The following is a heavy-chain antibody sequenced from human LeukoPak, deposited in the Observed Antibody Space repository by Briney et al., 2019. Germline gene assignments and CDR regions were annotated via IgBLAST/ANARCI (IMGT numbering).Heavy chain of an antibody. J-gene: IGHJ4*02. CDR1: GFTFSSYG. V-gene: IGHV3-33*06. CDR2: IWYDGSNK. D-gene: IGHD1-26*01. Sequence: GGSLRLSCAASGFTFSSYGMHWVRQAPGEGLEWVAVIWYDGSNKYYADSVKGRFTISRDNSKDTLYLQMNSLRAEDTAVYYCAKDQVGSGSHEYYFDYWGQGTLVTVSS. CDR3: AKDQVGSGSHEYYFDY.